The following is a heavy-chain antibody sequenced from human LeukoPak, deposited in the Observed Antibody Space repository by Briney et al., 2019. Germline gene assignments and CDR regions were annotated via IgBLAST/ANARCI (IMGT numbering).Heavy chain of an antibody. J-gene: IGHJ6*03. CDR2: MNPNSGNR. D-gene: IGHD6-13*01. V-gene: IGHV1-8*01. Sequence: ASVKVSCKAPGYTFISYDINWVRQATGQGLEWMGWMNPNSGNRGYAQKFQGRVTIIRNTSISTAYMELSSLTSEDTAVYYCARATGGAAAGYHMDVWGKGTTVTISS. CDR3: ARATGGAAAGYHMDV. CDR1: GYTFISYD.